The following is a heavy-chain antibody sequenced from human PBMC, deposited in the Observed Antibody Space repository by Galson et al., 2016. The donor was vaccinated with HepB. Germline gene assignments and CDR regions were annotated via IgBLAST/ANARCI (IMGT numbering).Heavy chain of an antibody. CDR2: FNTRGDGT. V-gene: IGHV3-23*01. CDR3: AKRYDSSGYQYFDF. CDR1: GFTFSSYA. Sequence: SLRLSCATSGFTFSSYAMSWVRQAPGKGLEWVSGFNTRGDGTYYADSVKGRFTISRDNSKSTLYLQMSSLRAEDTAVYYCAKRYDSSGYQYFDFRGQGTLVTVSS. J-gene: IGHJ4*02. D-gene: IGHD3-22*01.